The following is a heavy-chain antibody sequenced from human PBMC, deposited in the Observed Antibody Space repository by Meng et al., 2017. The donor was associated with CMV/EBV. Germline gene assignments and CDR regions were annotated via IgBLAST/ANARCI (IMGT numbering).Heavy chain of an antibody. Sequence: DSGPVPVKPSRTLSRTCTVSCGSISSGDYYWSWIRHPPGKGLEWIGYIYYSGSTYYNLSLKSRVTISVDTSKNQFSLKLSSVTAADTAVYYCARAQYSSSCDYWGQGTLVTVSS. CDR3: ARAQYSSSCDY. J-gene: IGHJ4*02. CDR2: IYYSGST. CDR1: CGSISSGDYY. V-gene: IGHV4-30-4*08. D-gene: IGHD6-13*01.